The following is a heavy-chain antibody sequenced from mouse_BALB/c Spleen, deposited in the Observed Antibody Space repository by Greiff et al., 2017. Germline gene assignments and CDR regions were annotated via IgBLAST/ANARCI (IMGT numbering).Heavy chain of an antibody. Sequence: VQLQESGAELARPGASVKLSCKASGYTFTDYYINWVKQRTGQGLEWIGEIYPGSGNTYYNEKFKGKATLTADKSSSTAYMQLSSLTSEDSAVYFWERIHDYDRGFDVWGQGTMVTDSA. D-gene: IGHD2-4*01. CDR2: IYPGSGNT. CDR3: ERIHDYDRGFDV. CDR1: GYTFTDYY. V-gene: IGHV1-77*01. J-gene: IGHJ3*02.